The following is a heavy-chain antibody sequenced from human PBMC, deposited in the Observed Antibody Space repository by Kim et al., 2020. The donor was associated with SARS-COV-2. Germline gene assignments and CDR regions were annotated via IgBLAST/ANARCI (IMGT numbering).Heavy chain of an antibody. J-gene: IGHJ5*02. D-gene: IGHD3-22*01. V-gene: IGHV1-69*13. Sequence: SVKVSCKASGGTFSSYAISWVRQAPGQGLEWMGGIIPIFGTANYAQKFQARVTITADESTSTAYMELSSLRSEDTAVYYCARPVEDHDSSVLMGFDPWGQGTLVTVSS. CDR3: ARPVEDHDSSVLMGFDP. CDR2: IIPIFGTA. CDR1: GGTFSSYA.